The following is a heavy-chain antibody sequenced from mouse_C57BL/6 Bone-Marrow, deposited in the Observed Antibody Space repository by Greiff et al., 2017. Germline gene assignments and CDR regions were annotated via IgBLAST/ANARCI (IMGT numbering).Heavy chain of an antibody. Sequence: VQWVESGAELVRPGASVTLSCKASGYTFTDYEMHWVKQTPVHGLEWIGAIDPETGGTAYNQKFKGKAILTADKSSSTAYMELRSLTSEDSAVYYCTRRHYYGLEGFAYWGQGTLVTVSA. CDR1: GYTFTDYE. V-gene: IGHV1-15*01. D-gene: IGHD1-2*01. CDR3: TRRHYYGLEGFAY. J-gene: IGHJ3*01. CDR2: IDPETGGT.